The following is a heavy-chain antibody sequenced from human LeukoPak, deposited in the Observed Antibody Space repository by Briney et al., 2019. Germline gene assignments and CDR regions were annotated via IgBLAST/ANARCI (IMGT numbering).Heavy chain of an antibody. CDR1: GYTFTGYY. J-gene: IGHJ5*02. CDR3: ARSVTDRNWFDP. D-gene: IGHD3-16*01. V-gene: IGHV1-2*02. Sequence: ASVKVSCKASGYTFTGYYMHWVRQAPGQGLEWMGWINPNSSGTNYAQKFQGRVTMTRDTSISTAYMELSRLRSDDTAVYYCARSVTDRNWFDPWGQGTLVTVSS. CDR2: INPNSSGT.